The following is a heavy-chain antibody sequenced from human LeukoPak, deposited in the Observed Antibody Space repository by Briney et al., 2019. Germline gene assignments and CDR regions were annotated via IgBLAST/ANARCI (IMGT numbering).Heavy chain of an antibody. Sequence: SETLSLTCTVSGDSVSSYYWSWMRQSPGKGLEWIGYVYYSGSTNYNPALKSRVTISLDTSENQFSLKLSSVTAADTAVYYCAREANSPTARYWYFDLWGRGTQVTVSS. CDR3: AREANSPTARYWYFDL. CDR1: GDSVSSYY. V-gene: IGHV4-59*02. D-gene: IGHD4-23*01. CDR2: VYYSGST. J-gene: IGHJ2*01.